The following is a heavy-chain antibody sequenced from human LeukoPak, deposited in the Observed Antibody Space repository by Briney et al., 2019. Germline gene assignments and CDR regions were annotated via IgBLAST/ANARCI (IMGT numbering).Heavy chain of an antibody. Sequence: GGSLRLSCAASGFTFSSYTITWVRQAPGKGLEWVSSISNDAFYMHYADSVQGRFTISRDNARNSLYLHMNSLRVGDTAVYYRARAGIYGGGKSYAFDVWGQGTTVIVSS. CDR1: GFTFSSYT. J-gene: IGHJ3*01. CDR2: ISNDAFYM. D-gene: IGHD4-23*01. CDR3: ARAGIYGGGKSYAFDV. V-gene: IGHV3-21*01.